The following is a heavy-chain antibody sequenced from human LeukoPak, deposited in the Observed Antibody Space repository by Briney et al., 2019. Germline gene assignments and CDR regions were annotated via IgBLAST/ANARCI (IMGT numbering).Heavy chain of an antibody. CDR3: ARDKQWLVGYFDY. V-gene: IGHV3-33*08. J-gene: IGHJ4*02. D-gene: IGHD6-19*01. Sequence: PGGSLRLSCAAPGLTFRNYGMHWVRQAPGKGLEWVAIIWYDGSNKYYADSVKGRFTISRDNAKNSLYLQMNSLRAEDTAVYYCARDKQWLVGYFDYWGQGTLVTVSS. CDR1: GLTFRNYG. CDR2: IWYDGSNK.